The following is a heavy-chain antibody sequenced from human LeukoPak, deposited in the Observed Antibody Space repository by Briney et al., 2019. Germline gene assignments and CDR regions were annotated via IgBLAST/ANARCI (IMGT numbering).Heavy chain of an antibody. CDR2: ISGSGGST. D-gene: IGHD1-26*01. CDR3: AKDPIVGATFDP. Sequence: GALRLSCAASGFTFSSYDMSWVRQAPGKGLEWVSAISGSGGSTYYADSVKGRFTISRDNSKNTLYLQMNSLRAEDTAVYYCAKDPIVGATFDPWGQGTLVTVSS. V-gene: IGHV3-23*01. CDR1: GFTFSSYD. J-gene: IGHJ5*02.